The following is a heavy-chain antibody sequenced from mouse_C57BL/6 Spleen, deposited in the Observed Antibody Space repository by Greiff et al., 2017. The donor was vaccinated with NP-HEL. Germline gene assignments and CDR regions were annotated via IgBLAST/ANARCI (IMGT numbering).Heavy chain of an antibody. J-gene: IGHJ4*01. Sequence: DVMLVESGGGLVKPGGSLKLSCAASGFTFSDYGMHWVRQAPEKGLEWVAYISSGSSTIYYADTVKGRFTISRDNAKNTLFLQMTSLRSEDTAMYYCARNYYASGAMDYWGQGTSVTVSS. V-gene: IGHV5-17*01. CDR3: ARNYYASGAMDY. D-gene: IGHD1-1*01. CDR1: GFTFSDYG. CDR2: ISSGSSTI.